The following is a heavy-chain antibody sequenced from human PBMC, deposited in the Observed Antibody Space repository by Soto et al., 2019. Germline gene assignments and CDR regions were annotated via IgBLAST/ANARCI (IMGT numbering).Heavy chain of an antibody. J-gene: IGHJ5*02. V-gene: IGHV4-59*01. CDR1: GGSISRYY. CDR3: ARDRWELLPYNWFDP. D-gene: IGHD1-26*01. Sequence: PSETLSLTCTVSGGSISRYYWSWIRQPPGKGLEWIGYIYDSGSTNYNPSLKSRVTISVDTFKNQFSLKLSSVTAADTAVYYCARDRWELLPYNWFDPWGQGTLVTVSS. CDR2: IYDSGST.